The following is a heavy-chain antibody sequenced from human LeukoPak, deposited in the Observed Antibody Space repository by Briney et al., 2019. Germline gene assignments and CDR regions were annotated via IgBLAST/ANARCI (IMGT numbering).Heavy chain of an antibody. V-gene: IGHV3-48*03. CDR2: ISSSGSTI. J-gene: IGHJ4*02. CDR1: GFTFGGYE. D-gene: IGHD3-22*01. CDR3: ASFYDSTGRDY. Sequence: GGSLRLSCAASGFTFGGYEMNWVRQAPGKGLEWVSYISSSGSTINYADSVKGRFTISRDNAKDSLYLQMSSLRAEDTAVYYCASFYDSTGRDYWGQGTLVTVSS.